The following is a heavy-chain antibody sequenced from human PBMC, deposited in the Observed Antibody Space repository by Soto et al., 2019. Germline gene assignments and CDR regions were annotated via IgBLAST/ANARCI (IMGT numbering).Heavy chain of an antibody. CDR2: ISGSGGST. Sequence: GGSLRLSCAASGFTFSSYAMSWVRQAPGKGLEWVSAISGSGGSTYYADSVKGRFTISRDNSKNTLYLQMNSLRAEDTAVYYCAKDLNLGYCSSTSCYFYWGQGTLVTVSS. V-gene: IGHV3-23*01. CDR1: GFTFSSYA. D-gene: IGHD2-2*01. CDR3: AKDLNLGYCSSTSCYFY. J-gene: IGHJ4*02.